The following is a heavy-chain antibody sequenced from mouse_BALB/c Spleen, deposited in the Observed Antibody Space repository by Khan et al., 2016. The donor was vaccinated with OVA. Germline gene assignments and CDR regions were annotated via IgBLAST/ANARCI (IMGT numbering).Heavy chain of an antibody. CDR2: ISYSGST. CDR1: GYSITSDYA. D-gene: IGHD2-3*01. CDR3: ARDGSRYNYAMDY. Sequence: VQLKESGPGLVKPSQSLSLTCTVTGYSITSDYAWNWIRQFPGNKLEWMGYISYSGSTNYNPALKSQISITRDTSKNQFFLQLNSVTTEDTATYYCARDGSRYNYAMDYWGQGTSVTVSS. V-gene: IGHV3-2*02. J-gene: IGHJ4*01.